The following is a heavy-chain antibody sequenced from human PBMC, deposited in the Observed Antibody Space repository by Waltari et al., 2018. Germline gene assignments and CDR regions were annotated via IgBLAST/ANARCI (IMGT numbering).Heavy chain of an antibody. J-gene: IGHJ3*02. V-gene: IGHV3-30*03. CDR1: GFTFRHYG. CDR2: ISDDGSST. D-gene: IGHD3-3*02. CDR3: VSYPIFQGAVDAFDI. Sequence: QVQLVESGGGVVQPGRSLRPSCAASGFTFRHYGMHWVRQAPGKVLEWVALISDDGSSTYYGDSVKGRFTLSRDNSRNTLNLQMNRLRTEDTAMYYCVSYPIFQGAVDAFDIWGQGTMVTVSS.